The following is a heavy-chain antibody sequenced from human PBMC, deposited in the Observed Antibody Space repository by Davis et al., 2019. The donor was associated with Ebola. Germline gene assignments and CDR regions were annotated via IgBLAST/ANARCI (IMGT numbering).Heavy chain of an antibody. V-gene: IGHV3-30*02. J-gene: IGHJ3*02. Sequence: GGSLRLSCAASGFTFSSYGMHWVRQAPGKGLEWVAFIRYDGSNKYYADSVKGRFTISRDNSKNTLYLQMNSLRAEDTAVYYCAKDLRITMIVVQPWDAFDIWGQGTMVTVSS. CDR1: GFTFSSYG. CDR2: IRYDGSNK. CDR3: AKDLRITMIVVQPWDAFDI. D-gene: IGHD3-22*01.